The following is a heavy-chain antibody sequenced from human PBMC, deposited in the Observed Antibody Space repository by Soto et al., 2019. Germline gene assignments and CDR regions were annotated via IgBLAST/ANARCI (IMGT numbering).Heavy chain of an antibody. Sequence: SSETLSLTCTVSGGSISSGDYYWSWIRQPPGKGLECIGYIYYSGSTYYNPSLKSRVTISVDTSKNQFSLKLSSVTAADTAVYYCASRKSSPYLDYWGQGTLVTVSS. CDR3: ASRKSSPYLDY. V-gene: IGHV4-30-4*01. J-gene: IGHJ4*02. CDR2: IYYSGST. D-gene: IGHD3-10*01. CDR1: GGSISSGDYY.